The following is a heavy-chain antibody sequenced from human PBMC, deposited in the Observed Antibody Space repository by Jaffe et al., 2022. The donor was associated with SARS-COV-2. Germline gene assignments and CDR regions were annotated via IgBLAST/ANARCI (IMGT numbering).Heavy chain of an antibody. CDR1: GFSLSNARMG. V-gene: IGHV2-26*01. CDR3: ARGALYSSSWYVSRYYYYYMDV. CDR2: IFSNDEK. Sequence: QVTLKESGPVLVKPTETLTLTCTVSGFSLSNARMGVSWIRQPPGKALEWLAHIFSNDEKSYSTSLKSRLTISKDTSKSQVVLTMTNMDPVDTATYYCARGALYSSSWYVSRYYYYYMDVWGKGTTVTVSS. J-gene: IGHJ6*03. D-gene: IGHD6-13*01.